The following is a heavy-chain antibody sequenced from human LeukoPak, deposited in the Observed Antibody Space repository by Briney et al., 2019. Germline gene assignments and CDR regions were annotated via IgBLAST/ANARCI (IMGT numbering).Heavy chain of an antibody. CDR3: ARYPDSSSWYYFDY. D-gene: IGHD6-13*01. CDR1: GFTFRSYS. V-gene: IGHV3-21*01. CDR2: ISISSTCI. Sequence: GGSLRLSCAASGFTFRSYSMNWVRQAPGKGLEWVSSISISSTCIYYADSVKGRFTISRDNAKNSLYLQMNSLRAEDTAVYYCARYPDSSSWYYFDYWGQGTLVTVSS. J-gene: IGHJ4*02.